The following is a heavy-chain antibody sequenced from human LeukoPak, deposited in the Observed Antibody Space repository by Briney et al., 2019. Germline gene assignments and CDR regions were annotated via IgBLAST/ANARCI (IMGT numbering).Heavy chain of an antibody. V-gene: IGHV1-18*01. J-gene: IGHJ4*02. CDR1: GYTFTSYG. Sequence: ASVKVSCKASGYTFTSYGISWVRQAPGQGLEWMGWISAYNGNTNYAQKLQGRVTMTADTSTSTAYMELRSLRSDDTAVYYCARESTIFGVVIRRYYFDYWGQGTLVTVSS. CDR3: ARESTIFGVVIRRYYFDY. CDR2: ISAYNGNT. D-gene: IGHD3-3*01.